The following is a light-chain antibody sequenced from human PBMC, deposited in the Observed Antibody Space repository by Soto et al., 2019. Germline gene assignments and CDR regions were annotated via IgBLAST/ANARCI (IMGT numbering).Light chain of an antibody. CDR2: RAS. V-gene: IGKV3-20*01. CDR1: QTVGGRY. J-gene: IGKJ1*01. CDR3: HQYVTVPWT. Sequence: EIVLTQSPGTLSLSPGERATLSCSASQTVGGRYLAWFQQKPGQAPRLLVYRASSRATGIPDRFSGSGSGSDFILTISRLEPEDFAVYYCHQYVTVPWTLGQGTKVEVK.